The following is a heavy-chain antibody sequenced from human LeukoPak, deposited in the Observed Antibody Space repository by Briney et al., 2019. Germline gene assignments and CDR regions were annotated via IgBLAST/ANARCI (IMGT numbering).Heavy chain of an antibody. J-gene: IGHJ4*02. CDR1: GGSISSYY. D-gene: IGHD6-19*01. V-gene: IGHV4-59*08. CDR3: ASHETRIAVAGT. CDR2: IYYSGST. Sequence: SETLSLTCTVSGGSISSYYWSWIQQPPGKGLEWIGYIYYSGSTNYNPSLKSRVTISVDTSKNQFSLKLSSVTAADTAVYYCASHETRIAVAGTWGQGTLVTVSS.